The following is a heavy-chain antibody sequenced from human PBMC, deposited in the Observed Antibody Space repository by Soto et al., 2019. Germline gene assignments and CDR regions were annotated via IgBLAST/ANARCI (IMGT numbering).Heavy chain of an antibody. V-gene: IGHV1-3*01. CDR1: GYTFTSYA. D-gene: IGHD3-22*01. CDR3: ARDYYDSSGYLPALFDP. J-gene: IGHJ5*02. CDR2: INAGNGNT. Sequence: ASVKVSCKASGYTFTSYAMHWVRQAPGQRLEWMGWINAGNGNTKYSQKFQGRVTITRDTSASTAYMELSSLRSEDMAVYYCARDYYDSSGYLPALFDPWGQGTLVTVSS.